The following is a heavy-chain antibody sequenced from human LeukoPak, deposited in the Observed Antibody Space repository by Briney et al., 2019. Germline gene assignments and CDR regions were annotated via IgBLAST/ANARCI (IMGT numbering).Heavy chain of an antibody. J-gene: IGHJ1*01. D-gene: IGHD3-16*02. CDR3: ARELIVGPAEYFQH. Sequence: GGSLRLSCSASGFIFSNYVMSWVPQAPGKGLEWVANINQDGSEKYYVDSVKGRFTISRDNAKNSLYLQMNSLRAEDTAVYYCARELIVGPAEYFQHWGQGTLVTVSS. CDR2: INQDGSEK. CDR1: GFIFSNYV. V-gene: IGHV3-7*01.